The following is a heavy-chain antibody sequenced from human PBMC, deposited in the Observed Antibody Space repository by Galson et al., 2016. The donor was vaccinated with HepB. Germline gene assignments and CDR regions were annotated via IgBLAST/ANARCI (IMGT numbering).Heavy chain of an antibody. V-gene: IGHV4-59*01. CDR2: IYYSGST. D-gene: IGHD5-18*01. J-gene: IGHJ5*02. CDR3: ARDLTMVTTGWFDP. Sequence: ETLSLPCAVSGGSMSTYYWRWIRQPPGKGLEWIGYIYYSGSTNYSPSLKSRVTISVDTSKNQFSLKLSSVTAADTAVYYCARDLTMVTTGWFDPWGQGTLVTVSS. CDR1: GGSMSTYY.